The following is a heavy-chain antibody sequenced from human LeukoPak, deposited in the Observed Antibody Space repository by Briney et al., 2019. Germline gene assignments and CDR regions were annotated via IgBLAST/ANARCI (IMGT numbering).Heavy chain of an antibody. CDR3: AKSQGSGSYCDDY. V-gene: IGHV3-23*01. CDR1: GFTFSSYS. D-gene: IGHD3-10*01. Sequence: PGGSLRLSCAASGFTFSSYSMNWVRQAPGKGLEWVSAISGSGGSTYYADSVKGQFTISRDNSKNTLYLQMNSLRAEDTAVYYCAKSQGSGSYCDDYWGQGTLVTVSS. J-gene: IGHJ4*02. CDR2: ISGSGGST.